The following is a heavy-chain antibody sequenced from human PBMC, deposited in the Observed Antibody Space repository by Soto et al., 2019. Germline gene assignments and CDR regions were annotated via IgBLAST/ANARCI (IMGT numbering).Heavy chain of an antibody. Sequence: ASVNVSCKASGYTFTGYYMHWVRQAPGQGLEWMGWINPNSGDTNYAQKFQGWVTMTRDTSISTAYMELSRLRSDDTAVYYCARAFGVVVPAAMNGPGGDSYYYYGMDVWGQGTTVTVSS. CDR1: GYTFTGYY. V-gene: IGHV1-2*04. CDR3: ARAFGVVVPAAMNGPGGDSYYYYGMDV. D-gene: IGHD2-2*01. J-gene: IGHJ6*02. CDR2: INPNSGDT.